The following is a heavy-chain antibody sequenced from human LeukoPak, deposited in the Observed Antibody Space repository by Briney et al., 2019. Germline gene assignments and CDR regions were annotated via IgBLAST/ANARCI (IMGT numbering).Heavy chain of an antibody. CDR1: RFTFSSYW. CDR3: ARRPAGTIDY. V-gene: IGHV3-7*03. J-gene: IGHJ4*02. CDR2: IKQDGSEK. D-gene: IGHD6-13*01. Sequence: PGGSLRLSCAASRFTFSSYWMSWVRQAPGKGLEWVANIKQDGSEKYYVDSVKGRFTISRDNAKNSLYLQMNSLRAEDTAVYYCARRPAGTIDYWGQGTLVTVSS.